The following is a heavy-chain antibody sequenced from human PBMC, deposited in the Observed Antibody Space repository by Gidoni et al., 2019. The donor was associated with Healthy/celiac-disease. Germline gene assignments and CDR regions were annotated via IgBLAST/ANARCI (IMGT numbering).Heavy chain of an antibody. CDR3: ARGWFSKSCYFDY. D-gene: IGHD3-10*01. Sequence: QVQLQQWGAGLFKPSETLSLTCAVYGGSFSGYYWSWIRQHPGKGLEWIGEINHSGSTNYNPSLKSRVTISVDTSKNQFSLKLSSVTAADTAVYYCARGWFSKSCYFDYWGQGTLVTVSS. J-gene: IGHJ4*02. CDR1: GGSFSGYY. V-gene: IGHV4-34*01. CDR2: INHSGST.